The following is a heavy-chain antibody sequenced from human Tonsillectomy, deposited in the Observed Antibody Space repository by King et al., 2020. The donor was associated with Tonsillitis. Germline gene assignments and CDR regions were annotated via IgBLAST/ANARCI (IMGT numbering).Heavy chain of an antibody. Sequence: QLQESGPGLVKPSQTLSLTCTVSGGSINSGGYYWTWIRQHPGKGLEWIGYIYYSGSTYYIPSLKSRVTISVDTSKNQFSLKLSSVTAADTAVYYCARGLGDLSPYYFDYWGQGTLVTVSS. V-gene: IGHV4-31*03. J-gene: IGHJ4*02. CDR1: GGSINSGGYY. CDR3: ARGLGDLSPYYFDY. CDR2: IYYSGST. D-gene: IGHD3-10*01.